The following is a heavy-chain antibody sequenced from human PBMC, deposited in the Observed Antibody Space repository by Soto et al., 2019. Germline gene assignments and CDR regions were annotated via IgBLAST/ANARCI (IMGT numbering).Heavy chain of an antibody. D-gene: IGHD2-21*01. Sequence: QVQLQQWGAGLLKPSETLSLTCAVYGGSFSGYYWSWIRQPPGKGLEWIGEINHIGSASDNPSLRRRVTISLDTTKNHTSLKLSSVTAADTAVYYCAISRIDDDCRYWDYCYYYGMDVWGQGTTVTVSS. J-gene: IGHJ6*02. CDR1: GGSFSGYY. V-gene: IGHV4-34*01. CDR3: AISRIDDDCRYWDYCYYYGMDV. CDR2: INHIGSA.